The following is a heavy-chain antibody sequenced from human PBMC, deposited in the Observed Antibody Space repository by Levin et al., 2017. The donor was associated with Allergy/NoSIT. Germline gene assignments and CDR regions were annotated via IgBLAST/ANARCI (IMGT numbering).Heavy chain of an antibody. D-gene: IGHD5-24*01. Sequence: GGSLRLSCAASGFTFDDYAMHWVRQVPGKGLEWVSGISWNSGSIVYADSVKGRFTISRDNAKNSLYLQMNTLRAEDTALYYCAKGGRDGYKFPVDFDYGGQGTLVTVSS. CDR2: ISWNSGSI. CDR3: AKGGRDGYKFPVDFDY. J-gene: IGHJ4*02. V-gene: IGHV3-9*01. CDR1: GFTFDDYA.